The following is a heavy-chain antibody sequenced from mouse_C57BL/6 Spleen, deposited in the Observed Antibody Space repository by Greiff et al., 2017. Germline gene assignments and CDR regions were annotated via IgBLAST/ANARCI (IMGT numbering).Heavy chain of an antibody. CDR2: INPSNGGT. V-gene: IGHV1-53*01. D-gene: IGHD1-1*01. Sequence: VQLQQPGTELVKPGASVKLSCKASGYTFTSYWMHWVQQRPGQGLEWIGNINPSNGGTNYNAKFKSKATLTVDKSSSTAYMQHSSLTSEDSAVYYCARFYYGSSYAMDYWGQGTSVTVAS. J-gene: IGHJ4*01. CDR1: GYTFTSYW. CDR3: ARFYYGSSYAMDY.